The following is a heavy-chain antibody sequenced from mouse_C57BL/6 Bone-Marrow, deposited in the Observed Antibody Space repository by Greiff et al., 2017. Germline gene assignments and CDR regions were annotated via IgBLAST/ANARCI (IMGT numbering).Heavy chain of an antibody. Sequence: QVQLQQPGAELVKPGASVTMSCKASGYTFTSYWITWVKQRPGQGLEWIGDIYPGSGSTNYNEKFKSKATLTVDTSSSTAYMQLSSLTSEDSAVYYCARWIYYDYDEAWFAYWGQGTLVTVSA. V-gene: IGHV1-55*01. J-gene: IGHJ3*01. CDR2: IYPGSGST. CDR1: GYTFTSYW. D-gene: IGHD2-4*01. CDR3: ARWIYYDYDEAWFAY.